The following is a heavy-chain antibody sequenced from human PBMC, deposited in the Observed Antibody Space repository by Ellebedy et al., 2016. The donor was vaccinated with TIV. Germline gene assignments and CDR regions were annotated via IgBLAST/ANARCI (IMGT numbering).Heavy chain of an antibody. V-gene: IGHV3-66*04. CDR2: IDSGDTI. D-gene: IGHD3-16*01. CDR1: GVTVSSNY. J-gene: IGHJ2*01. CDR3: ARPPTFNWYFDL. Sequence: GESLKISCAASGVTVSSNYMSWVRQAPGKGLEWVAAIDSGDTIYYADSVKGRFTIYRDNSKNTLYLQMNSLRGEDTAVYYCARPPTFNWYFDLWGRGTLVTVSS.